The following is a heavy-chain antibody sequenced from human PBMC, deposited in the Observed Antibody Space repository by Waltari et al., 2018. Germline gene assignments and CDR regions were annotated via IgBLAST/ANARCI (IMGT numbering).Heavy chain of an antibody. D-gene: IGHD3-9*01. Sequence: EVQLLESGGGLVQPGGSLRLSCAASGFTFSSYAMSWVRQAPGKGLEWVSAISGSGGSTYYADSVKGRFTISRDNSKNTVYLQINSLRAEDTATYYCVKDRPDWPIDYWGQGTLVTVSS. CDR1: GFTFSSYA. CDR2: ISGSGGST. J-gene: IGHJ4*02. V-gene: IGHV3-23*01. CDR3: VKDRPDWPIDY.